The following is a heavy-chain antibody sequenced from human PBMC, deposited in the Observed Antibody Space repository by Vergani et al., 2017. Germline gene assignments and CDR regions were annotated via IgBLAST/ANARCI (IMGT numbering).Heavy chain of an antibody. V-gene: IGHV3-23*01. CDR2: ISGSGGST. D-gene: IGHD5-12*01. CDR1: GFTFNHYA. CDR3: AKANPRNSYYDERYYCHAMDV. Sequence: EVQLLESGGDLVQPGGSLRLSCAASGFTFNHYAMNWVRQAPGKGLEWVSGISGSGGSTYYAGSVKGRFTISRDSSKNTLYLQMNSLSAGDTAVYYCAKANPRNSYYDERYYCHAMDVWGQRTTVTVSS. J-gene: IGHJ6*02.